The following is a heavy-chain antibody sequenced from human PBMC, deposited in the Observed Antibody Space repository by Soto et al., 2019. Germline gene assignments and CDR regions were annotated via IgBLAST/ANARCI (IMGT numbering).Heavy chain of an antibody. V-gene: IGHV1-8*02. Sequence: QVQLVQSGAEVKKPGASVKVSCKASGYTFTSYDINWVRQATGQGLEWMGWMNPNSGNTDYAQKLQGRVTMTRNTSMSRATMERGSLIYKDSTEYSSVRSHGSVAAYSSKARSVYAFDYWGQGTLVTVSS. CDR2: MNPNSGNT. CDR1: GYTFTSYD. CDR3: VRSHGSVAAYSSKARSVYAFDY. J-gene: IGHJ4*02. D-gene: IGHD2-15*01.